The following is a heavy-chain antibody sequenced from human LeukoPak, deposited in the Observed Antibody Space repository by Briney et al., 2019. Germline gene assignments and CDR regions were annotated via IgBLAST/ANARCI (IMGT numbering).Heavy chain of an antibody. CDR1: GGSISSYY. CDR3: VCGDGYLNWFDP. D-gene: IGHD5-24*01. CDR2: IYYSGST. J-gene: IGHJ5*02. V-gene: IGHV4-59*08. Sequence: SETLSLTCTVSGGSISSYYWSWIRQPAGKGLEWIGYIYYSGSTNYNPSLKSRVTISVDTSKNQFSLKLSSVTAADTAVYYCVCGDGYLNWFDPWGQGTLVTVSS.